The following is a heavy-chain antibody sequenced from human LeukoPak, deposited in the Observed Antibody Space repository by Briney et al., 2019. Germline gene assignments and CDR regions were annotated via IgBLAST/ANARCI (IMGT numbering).Heavy chain of an antibody. J-gene: IGHJ5*02. Sequence: PGGSLRLSCVSSGFTFSIYTMNWVRQAPGKGLEWVSSISGSSSDIYYADSVKGRLTISRDNAKNSLYLQMNSLRAEDTAVYFCARDMIILQSWGQGTLVTVSS. D-gene: IGHD3-16*01. CDR3: ARDMIILQS. CDR2: ISGSSSDI. CDR1: GFTFSIYT. V-gene: IGHV3-21*01.